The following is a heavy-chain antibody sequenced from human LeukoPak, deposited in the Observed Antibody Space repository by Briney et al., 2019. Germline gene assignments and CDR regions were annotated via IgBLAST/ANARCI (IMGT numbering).Heavy chain of an antibody. CDR2: IYSGGST. J-gene: IGHJ6*04. Sequence: GGSLRLSCAASGFTFSSYAMSWVRQAPGKGLEWVSVIYSGGSTYYADSVKGRFTISRDNSKNTLYLQMNSLRAEDTAVYYCARGALNYYGSLDVWGKGTTVTISS. CDR3: ARGALNYYGSLDV. V-gene: IGHV3-53*01. D-gene: IGHD3-10*01. CDR1: GFTFSSYA.